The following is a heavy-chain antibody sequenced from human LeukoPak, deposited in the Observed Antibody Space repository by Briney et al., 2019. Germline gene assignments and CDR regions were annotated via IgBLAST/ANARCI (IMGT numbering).Heavy chain of an antibody. J-gene: IGHJ4*02. D-gene: IGHD3-9*01. Sequence: GGSLRLSCAASGFTFSRYWMTWVRQAPGKGPEWVASIKQDETETYYGDSVRGRFTISRDNAENSLYLQMNSLRAEDTAVYYCARDSGDRPRAVGYFFDNWGQGSLVTVSS. CDR1: GFTFSRYW. V-gene: IGHV3-7*01. CDR3: ARDSGDRPRAVGYFFDN. CDR2: IKQDETET.